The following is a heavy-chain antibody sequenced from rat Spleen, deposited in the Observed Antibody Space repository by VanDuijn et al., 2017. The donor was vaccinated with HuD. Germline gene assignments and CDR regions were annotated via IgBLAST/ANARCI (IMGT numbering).Heavy chain of an antibody. CDR3: ARHEVVTWYFDF. CDR2: ISTSGGST. D-gene: IGHD1-1*01. J-gene: IGHJ3*01. V-gene: IGHV5-25*01. CDR1: GFTFSNYD. Sequence: EVQLVESGGGLVQPGRSLKLSCAASGFTFSNYDMAWVRQAPTKGLEWVASISTSGGSTYYRDSVKGRFTVSRDNAKSTLYLQMDSLRSEDTATYYCARHEVVTWYFDFWGQGTLVSVSS.